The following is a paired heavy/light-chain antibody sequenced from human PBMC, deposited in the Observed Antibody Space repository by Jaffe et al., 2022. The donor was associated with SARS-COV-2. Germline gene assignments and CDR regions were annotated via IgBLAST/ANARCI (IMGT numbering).Heavy chain of an antibody. Sequence: QLQLQESGPGLVKPSETLSLTCTVSGGSISSSSYYWGWIRQPPGKGLEWIGSIYYSGSTYYNPSLKSRVTISVDTSKNQFSLKLSSVTAADTAVYYCASSPKRFLEWSPDLWFDYWGQGTLVTVSS. V-gene: IGHV4-39*01. CDR1: GGSISSSSYY. J-gene: IGHJ4*02. CDR3: ASSPKRFLEWSPDLWFDY. CDR2: IYYSGST. D-gene: IGHD3-3*01.
Light chain of an antibody. J-gene: IGKJ2*01. V-gene: IGKV3-11*01. CDR1: QSVSSY. CDR2: DAS. Sequence: EIVLTQSPATLSLSPGERATLSCRASQSVSSYLAWYQQKPGQAPRLLIYDASNRATGIPARFSGSGSGTDFTLTISSLEPEDFAVYYCQQRSNWPLLYTFGQGTKLEIK. CDR3: QQRSNWPLLYT.